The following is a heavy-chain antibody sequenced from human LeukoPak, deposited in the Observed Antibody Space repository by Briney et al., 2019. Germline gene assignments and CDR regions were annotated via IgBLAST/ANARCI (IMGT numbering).Heavy chain of an antibody. J-gene: IGHJ4*02. CDR1: GFTFSSYG. CDR3: VREHCSGGSCQYYFDY. D-gene: IGHD2-15*01. CDR2: IWYDGSNK. Sequence: GRSLRLSCAASGFTFSSYGMHWVRQAPGKGLEWVAVIWYDGSNKYYADSVKGRFTISRDNSKNTLYLQMNSLRAEDTAVYYCVREHCSGGSCQYYFDYWGQGTLVTVSS. V-gene: IGHV3-33*01.